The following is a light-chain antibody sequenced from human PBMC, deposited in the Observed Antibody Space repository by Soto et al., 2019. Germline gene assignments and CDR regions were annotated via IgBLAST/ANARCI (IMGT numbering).Light chain of an antibody. Sequence: DIQMTQSPSTLSASVGDSVTITCRASQYVNNWLAWYQQKPGKAPNLLIYKVSRLESGVPSRFSGNGSGTEFTLPISSLQPDDFVTYYCQQHDADPWTFGQGTKVEIK. CDR1: QYVNNW. V-gene: IGKV1-5*03. J-gene: IGKJ1*01. CDR3: QQHDADPWT. CDR2: KVS.